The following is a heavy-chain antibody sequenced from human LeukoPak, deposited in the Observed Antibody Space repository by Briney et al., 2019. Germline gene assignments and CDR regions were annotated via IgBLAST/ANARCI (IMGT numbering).Heavy chain of an antibody. CDR1: GGSISSYY. J-gene: IGHJ3*02. Sequence: SSETLSLTCTVSGGSISSYYWSWIRQPAGKGLEWIGRIYTSGSTNYNPSLKSRVTMSVDTSKNQFSLKLSSVTAADTAVYYCAQESGIAAAGQYIDAFDIWGQGTMVTVSS. D-gene: IGHD6-13*01. V-gene: IGHV4-4*07. CDR2: IYTSGST. CDR3: AQESGIAAAGQYIDAFDI.